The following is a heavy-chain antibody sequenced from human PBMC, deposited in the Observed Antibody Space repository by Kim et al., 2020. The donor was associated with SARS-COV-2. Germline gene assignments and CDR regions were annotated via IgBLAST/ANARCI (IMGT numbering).Heavy chain of an antibody. J-gene: IGHJ4*02. Sequence: GGSLRLSCAASGFTFSSYSMNWVRQAPGKGLEWVSSISSSSSYIYYADSVKGRFTISRDNAKNSLYLQMNSLRAEDTAVYYCARDVARSSSWTSAGFDYWGQGTLVTVSS. CDR3: ARDVARSSSWTSAGFDY. V-gene: IGHV3-21*01. CDR2: ISSSSSYI. CDR1: GFTFSSYS. D-gene: IGHD6-13*01.